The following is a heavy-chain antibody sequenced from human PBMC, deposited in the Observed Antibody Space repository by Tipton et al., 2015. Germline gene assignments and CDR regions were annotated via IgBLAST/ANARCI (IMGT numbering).Heavy chain of an antibody. CDR2: IQYSGGT. V-gene: IGHV4-59*01. CDR3: ARARGRHGGLFDS. Sequence: TLSLTCTVSSDSINKYYWSWIRQPPGKELQWIGYIQYSGGTNYNPSLESRVSMSVDTSKTQFYLEMRSVTATDTAVYYCARARGRHGGLFDSWGQGTLVTVSS. CDR1: SDSINKYY. J-gene: IGHJ4*02. D-gene: IGHD4-23*01.